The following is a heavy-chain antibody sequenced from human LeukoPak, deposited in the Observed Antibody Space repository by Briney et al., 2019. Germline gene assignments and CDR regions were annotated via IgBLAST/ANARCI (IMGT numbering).Heavy chain of an antibody. Sequence: KSSETLSLTCTVSGDSISGYFWSWIRQPAGKGLEWIGRIYYSGSTNYNPSLKNRVTISVDTSKNQFSLKLSSVTAADTAVYYCARGLGKNHIVVVTAIPAYFDYWGQGTLVTVSS. CDR3: ARGLGKNHIVVVTAIPAYFDY. V-gene: IGHV4-4*07. CDR2: IYYSGST. CDR1: GDSISGYF. D-gene: IGHD2-21*02. J-gene: IGHJ4*02.